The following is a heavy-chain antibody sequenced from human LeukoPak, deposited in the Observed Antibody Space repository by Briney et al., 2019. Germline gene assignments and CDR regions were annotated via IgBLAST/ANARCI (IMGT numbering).Heavy chain of an antibody. CDR2: IYYTGGT. CDR3: ARRSSGTYFSVPRGDFDC. V-gene: IGHV4-59*08. CDR1: GGSITNYY. J-gene: IGHJ4*02. Sequence: SETLSLTCTVSGGSITNYYWAWIRQPPGKGLEWIGNIYYTGGTKYNPSLRSRVTISVDPSKNQFSLKLSSVTAADTAVYYCARRSSGTYFSVPRGDFDCWGQGTLVGVSS. D-gene: IGHD1-26*01.